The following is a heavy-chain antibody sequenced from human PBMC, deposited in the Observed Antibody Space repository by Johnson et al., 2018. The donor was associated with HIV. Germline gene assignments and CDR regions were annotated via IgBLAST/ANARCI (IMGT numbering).Heavy chain of an antibody. Sequence: QVQLVESGGGLVQPGGSLRLSCAASGFTFSSYGLHWVRQAPGKGLQWVAFIRNDGSNEYSADSVKGRFTISRDNYKNKLNLQMNSLRAEDTAVYYCARERGGRHTFDIWGQGTMVTVSS. J-gene: IGHJ3*02. CDR3: ARERGGRHTFDI. D-gene: IGHD2-21*01. CDR2: IRNDGSNE. V-gene: IGHV3-30*02. CDR1: GFTFSSYG.